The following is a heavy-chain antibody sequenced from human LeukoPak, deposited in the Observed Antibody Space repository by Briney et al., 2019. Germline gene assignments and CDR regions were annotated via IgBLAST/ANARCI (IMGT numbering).Heavy chain of an antibody. CDR2: ISDNGKSI. J-gene: IGHJ4*02. Sequence: LSLTCTVSGGSISSSSYYWGWIRQAPGKGLEWVSYISDNGKSIFYADSVKGRFTISRDNAKNSLYLQVNRLRGEDTAVYYCARASEDSRGHYQGFDYWGQGTLVTVSS. CDR3: ARASEDSRGHYQGFDY. D-gene: IGHD3-22*01. V-gene: IGHV3-11*04. CDR1: GGSISSSSYY.